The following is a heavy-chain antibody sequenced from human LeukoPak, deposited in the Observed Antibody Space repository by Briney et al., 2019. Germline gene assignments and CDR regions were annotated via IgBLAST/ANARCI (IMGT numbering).Heavy chain of an antibody. V-gene: IGHV4-4*07. CDR2: FFTSGSS. Sequence: SETLSLTCTVSGVSISSYYWSWIRQPAGKGLEWIGRFFTSGSSNYNPSLKSRVTMSVDTSKNQFSLNLSSVIAADTAVYYCARDSNGDRSFDYWGQGTLVTVSS. CDR3: ARDSNGDRSFDY. D-gene: IGHD4-17*01. CDR1: GVSISSYY. J-gene: IGHJ4*02.